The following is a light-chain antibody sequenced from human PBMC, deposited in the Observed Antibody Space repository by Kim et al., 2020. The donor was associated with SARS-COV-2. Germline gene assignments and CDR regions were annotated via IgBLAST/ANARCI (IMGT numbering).Light chain of an antibody. V-gene: IGLV3-19*01. J-gene: IGLJ2*01. CDR3: NSRDSSGNHVV. Sequence: SSELTQDPAVSVALGQTVMFTCEGDSLRIYYASWYQQKPGQAPVLVIYGKNNRPSGIPDRFSGSSSGNTASLTITGAQAEDEADYYCNSRDSSGNHVVFG. CDR2: GKN. CDR1: SLRIYY.